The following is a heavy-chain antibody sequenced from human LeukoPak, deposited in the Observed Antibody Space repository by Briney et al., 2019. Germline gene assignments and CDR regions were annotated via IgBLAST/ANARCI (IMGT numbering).Heavy chain of an antibody. CDR1: GYSFTTYW. CDR3: AWSVSGANFDY. J-gene: IGHJ4*02. D-gene: IGHD6-19*01. Sequence: GESLKISCKGSGYSFTTYWIGWVRQMPGKGLEWMGIIYPGDSDTRYSPSFQDQVTISADKSIKTVYLQWSSLKASDTAMYYCAWSVSGANFDYWGQGTLVTVSS. V-gene: IGHV5-51*01. CDR2: IYPGDSDT.